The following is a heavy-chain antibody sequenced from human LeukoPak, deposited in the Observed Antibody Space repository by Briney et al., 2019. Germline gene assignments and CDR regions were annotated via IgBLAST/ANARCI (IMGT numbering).Heavy chain of an antibody. CDR3: ARGQGYCSGGSCYRAYDAFDI. D-gene: IGHD2-15*01. CDR1: GGSFSGYY. V-gene: IGHV4-34*01. CDR2: SNHSGST. Sequence: SETLSLTCAVYGGSFSGYYWSWIRQPQGKGLEWIGESNHSGSTNYNPSLKSRVTISVDTSKNQFSLKLSSVTAADTAVYYCARGQGYCSGGSCYRAYDAFDIWGQGTMVTVSS. J-gene: IGHJ3*02.